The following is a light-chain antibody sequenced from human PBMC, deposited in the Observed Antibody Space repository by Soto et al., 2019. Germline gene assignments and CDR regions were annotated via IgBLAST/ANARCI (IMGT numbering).Light chain of an antibody. V-gene: IGKV3-20*01. Sequence: VLTQSPGTLSLSPGEGAARSCRTSQSISISYLDWYQQKPGQAPRLLIYAASSRATGIPDRFSGSGSGKNVTITISRQEPEDFAEYSCQLYGGSHKFSFRKGIKLEIK. CDR1: QSISISY. J-gene: IGKJ2*01. CDR3: QLYGGSHKFS. CDR2: AAS.